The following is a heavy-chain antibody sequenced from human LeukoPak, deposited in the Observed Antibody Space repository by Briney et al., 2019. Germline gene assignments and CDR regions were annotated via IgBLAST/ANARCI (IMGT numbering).Heavy chain of an antibody. CDR3: AKDERNWNYNLASQTYD. J-gene: IGHJ4*02. CDR1: GFSFSSYA. D-gene: IGHD1-7*01. V-gene: IGHV3-23*01. CDR2: ISGSGGST. Sequence: GGSLRLSCAASGFSFSSYAMSWVRQAPGKGLEWVSAISGSGGSTYYADSVKGRFTVSRDNSKNTLYLQMSSLRAEDTAVYYCAKDERNWNYNLASQTYDWGQGTLVTVSS.